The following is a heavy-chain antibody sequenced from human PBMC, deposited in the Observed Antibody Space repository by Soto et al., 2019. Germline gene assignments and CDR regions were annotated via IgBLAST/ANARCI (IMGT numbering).Heavy chain of an antibody. Sequence: QVQLQESGPRLVEASQTLSLTCTVSNASITSSGYYWSWVRQPPGKRLDWIGYIYHSGSTFYSPSLQSRLTMSVDTSKNQFSLTLRSVTAADTAVYHCARMSGTYYVPGYWGQGTLVTVSS. D-gene: IGHD1-26*01. CDR2: IYHSGST. CDR1: NASITSSGYY. J-gene: IGHJ4*02. CDR3: ARMSGTYYVPGY. V-gene: IGHV4-31*03.